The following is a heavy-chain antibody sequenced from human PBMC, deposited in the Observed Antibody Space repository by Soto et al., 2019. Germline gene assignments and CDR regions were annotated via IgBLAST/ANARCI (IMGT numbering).Heavy chain of an antibody. J-gene: IGHJ4*02. V-gene: IGHV1-18*01. D-gene: IGHD3-10*01. CDR2: ISAYNGNT. CDR3: ARAGRGQLLWFGDKP. CDR1: GYTFTSYG. Sequence: ASVKVSCKASGYTFTSYGISWVRQAPGQGLEWMGWISAYNGNTNYAQKLQGRVTMTTDTSTSTAYMELRSLRSDDTAVYYCARAGRGQLLWFGDKPWGQGTLVTVSS.